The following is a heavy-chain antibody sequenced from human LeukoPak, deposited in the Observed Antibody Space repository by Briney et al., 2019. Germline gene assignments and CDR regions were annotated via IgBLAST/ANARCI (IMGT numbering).Heavy chain of an antibody. J-gene: IGHJ4*02. V-gene: IGHV3-66*01. CDR3: ARDPSSWYYFDY. D-gene: IGHD6-13*01. Sequence: GGSLRLSCAVSGFPVSSNYMAWVRQAPGKGLECVSVIYNSGTEFYADSVKGRFVISRDNSKKTLYLQMNSLRAEDTAVYYCARDPSSWYYFDYWGQGTLVTVSS. CDR2: IYNSGTE. CDR1: GFPVSSNY.